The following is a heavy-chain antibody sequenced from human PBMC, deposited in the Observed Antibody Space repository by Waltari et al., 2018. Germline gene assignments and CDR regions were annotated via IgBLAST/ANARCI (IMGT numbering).Heavy chain of an antibody. D-gene: IGHD3-3*01. Sequence: QVQLQQWCAGLLKPSETLSLTCAVSGYSISSGYYWGWIRQPPGKGLEWIGRIYHSGSTYYNPSLKSRVTISVDTSKNQFSLKLSSVTAADTAVYYCARVTGGGYYDFWSGYPYYFDYWGQGTLVTVSS. J-gene: IGHJ4*02. CDR1: GYSISSGYY. V-gene: IGHV4-38-2*01. CDR2: IYHSGST. CDR3: ARVTGGGYYDFWSGYPYYFDY.